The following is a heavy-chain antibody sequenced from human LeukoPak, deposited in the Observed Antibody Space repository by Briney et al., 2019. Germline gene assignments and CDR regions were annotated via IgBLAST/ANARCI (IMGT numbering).Heavy chain of an antibody. CDR2: ISGSGVST. J-gene: IGHJ4*02. Sequence: VGSLRLSCAASGFTFSSDSMTWVRQPPGKGLEWVSTISGSGVSTFYADPVKGRFTISRDNSKNTLYLRMNSLSAEDTAVYYCAKDSFSTEWGQGTLVTVSS. V-gene: IGHV3-23*01. CDR3: AKDSFSTE. D-gene: IGHD2-2*01. CDR1: GFTFSSDS.